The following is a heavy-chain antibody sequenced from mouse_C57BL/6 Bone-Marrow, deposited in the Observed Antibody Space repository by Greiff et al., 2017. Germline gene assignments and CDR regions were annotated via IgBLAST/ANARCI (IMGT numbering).Heavy chain of an antibody. Sequence: QVQLKQSGAELVKPGASVKMSCKASGYTFTEYTITWVKQRPGQGLEWIGWFYPGSGSLKFNEKFKDKATLTADKSSSTVYMELSRLTSEDSAVYFCARHEAPLTGTFFAYWGQGTLVTVSA. J-gene: IGHJ3*01. CDR3: ARHEAPLTGTFFAY. CDR2: FYPGSGSL. D-gene: IGHD4-1*01. V-gene: IGHV1-62-2*01. CDR1: GYTFTEYT.